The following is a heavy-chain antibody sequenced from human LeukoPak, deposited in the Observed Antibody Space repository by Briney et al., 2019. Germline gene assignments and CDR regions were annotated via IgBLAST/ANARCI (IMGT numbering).Heavy chain of an antibody. J-gene: IGHJ3*01. V-gene: IGHV3-23*01. D-gene: IGHD3-22*01. CDR2: ISGSGGST. CDR3: ARDIRESDSSGYYPDDAFDV. Sequence: GGSLRLSCAASGFSFSNYALSWVRQAPGKGLEWVSVISGSGGSTYYADSVKGRFTISRDNSKNTLCLQMNSLRAEDTAVYYCARDIRESDSSGYYPDDAFDVWGQGTMVTVSS. CDR1: GFSFSNYA.